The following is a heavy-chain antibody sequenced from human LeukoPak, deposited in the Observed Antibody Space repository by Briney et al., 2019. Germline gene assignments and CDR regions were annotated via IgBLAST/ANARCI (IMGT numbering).Heavy chain of an antibody. CDR3: ARSYYGSGSYYSYGY. Sequence: PSETLSLTCTVSGGSIGSYYWSWIRQPPGKGLEWIAYISDIGSINYNPSLKSRVTITVDTSQNQFSLKLTSVTAADTAVYYCARSYYGSGSYYSYGYWGQGTLVTVSS. J-gene: IGHJ4*02. D-gene: IGHD3-10*01. V-gene: IGHV4-59*01. CDR1: GGSIGSYY. CDR2: ISDIGSI.